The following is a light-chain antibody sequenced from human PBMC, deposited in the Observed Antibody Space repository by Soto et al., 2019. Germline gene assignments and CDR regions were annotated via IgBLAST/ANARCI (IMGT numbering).Light chain of an antibody. Sequence: DIVMTQSPLSLPVTPGEPASISCRSSQSLLRNNGYNYLDWYLQKPGQSPQLSIYLASNRASGVPDRFSGSGFSTHFTLKISKVDPEDVAVYYCMQNVQVGVTFGGGTKLEIK. CDR1: QSLLRNNGYNY. J-gene: IGKJ4*01. CDR2: LAS. CDR3: MQNVQVGVT. V-gene: IGKV2-28*01.